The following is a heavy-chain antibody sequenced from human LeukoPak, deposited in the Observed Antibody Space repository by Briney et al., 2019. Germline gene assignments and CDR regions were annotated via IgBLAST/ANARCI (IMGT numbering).Heavy chain of an antibody. Sequence: GGSLRLSCAASGFTFSSYAMHWVRQAPGKGLEWVAVISYDGSNKYYADSVKGRFTISRDNSKNTLYLQMNSLRAEDTAVYYCARAVFHYYGSALDYWGQGTLVTDSS. D-gene: IGHD3-10*01. CDR3: ARAVFHYYGSALDY. CDR1: GFTFSSYA. J-gene: IGHJ4*02. V-gene: IGHV3-30*01. CDR2: ISYDGSNK.